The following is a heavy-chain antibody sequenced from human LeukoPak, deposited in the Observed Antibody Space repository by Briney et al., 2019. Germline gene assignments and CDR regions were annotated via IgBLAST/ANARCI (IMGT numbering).Heavy chain of an antibody. J-gene: IGHJ4*02. Sequence: ASVKVSCKASGYIFDIYAMIWVRQAPGQGLELMGWINTNTGNPTCAQGFTGRFVFSLDTSVSTAYLQISSLKAEDTAVYYCARETPYYDSSSEIYFDYWGQGTLVTVSS. D-gene: IGHD3-22*01. CDR1: GYIFDIYA. CDR2: INTNTGNP. CDR3: ARETPYYDSSSEIYFDY. V-gene: IGHV7-4-1*02.